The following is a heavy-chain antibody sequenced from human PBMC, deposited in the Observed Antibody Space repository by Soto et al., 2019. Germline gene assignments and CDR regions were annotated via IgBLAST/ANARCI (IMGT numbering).Heavy chain of an antibody. J-gene: IGHJ6*02. V-gene: IGHV1-69*13. Sequence: GASVKVSSKASGGTFSSYAISWVRQAPGQGLEWMGGIIPIFGTANYAQKFQGRVTITADESTSTAYMELSSLRSEDTAVYYCARPYYYGSGSHYRDYYYGMDVWGQGTTVTVSS. CDR3: ARPYYYGSGSHYRDYYYGMDV. CDR2: IIPIFGTA. CDR1: GGTFSSYA. D-gene: IGHD3-10*01.